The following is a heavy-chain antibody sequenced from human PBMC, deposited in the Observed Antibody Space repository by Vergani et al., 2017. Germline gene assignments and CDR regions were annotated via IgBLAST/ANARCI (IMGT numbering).Heavy chain of an antibody. CDR2: ISSSGSTI. V-gene: IGHV3-48*03. CDR3: ARGPTTGGDYYYYGMDF. CDR1: GFTFSSYE. Sequence: EVQLVESGGGLVQPGGSLRLSCAASGFTFSSYEMNWVRQAPGKGLEWVSYISSSGSTIYYADSVKGRFTISRDNAKNSLYLQMNSLSAEDTAVYYCARGPTTGGDYYYYGMDFWGQGTTVTVSS. J-gene: IGHJ6*02. D-gene: IGHD1-26*01.